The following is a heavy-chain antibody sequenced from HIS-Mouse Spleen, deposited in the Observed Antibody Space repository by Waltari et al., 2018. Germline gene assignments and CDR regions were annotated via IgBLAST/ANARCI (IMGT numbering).Heavy chain of an antibody. CDR3: ARGHDYSNYFDY. J-gene: IGHJ4*02. D-gene: IGHD4-4*01. Sequence: QVQLVQSGAEVKKPGASVKVSCKASGYTFTSYEINWVRQATGQGLGWMGWMNPNSGNTGYAQKFQGRVTMTRNTSISTAYMELSSLRSEDTAVYYCARGHDYSNYFDYWGQGTLVTVSS. CDR2: MNPNSGNT. V-gene: IGHV1-8*01. CDR1: GYTFTSYE.